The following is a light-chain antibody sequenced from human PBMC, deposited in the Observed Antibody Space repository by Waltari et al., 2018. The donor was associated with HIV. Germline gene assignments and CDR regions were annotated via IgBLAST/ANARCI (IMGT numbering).Light chain of an antibody. V-gene: IGLV3-21*02. J-gene: IGLJ3*02. Sequence: SYVLTQPPSVSVAPGETARFTCGGDNIGTKRVHLYQQKSGQAPVLVIFDDSDRPSGIPARVSASNSANAATLTIDRVEAGDEADYYCQVWDTTTDHWVFGGGTKLTVL. CDR3: QVWDTTTDHWV. CDR1: NIGTKR. CDR2: DDS.